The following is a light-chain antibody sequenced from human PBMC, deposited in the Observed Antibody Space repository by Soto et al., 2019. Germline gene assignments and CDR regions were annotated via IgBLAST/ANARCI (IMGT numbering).Light chain of an antibody. V-gene: IGKV3-15*01. CDR1: HIVSSN. J-gene: IGKJ1*01. Sequence: EIVMTQSPATLSVSPGERATLSCSASHIVSSNLAWYQQKPGQAPRLLIYGASTSATGIPARFSGSGSGTEFTLTISSLQSEDFAVYYCQQYNNWPPWTFGQGTKVEIK. CDR3: QQYNNWPPWT. CDR2: GAS.